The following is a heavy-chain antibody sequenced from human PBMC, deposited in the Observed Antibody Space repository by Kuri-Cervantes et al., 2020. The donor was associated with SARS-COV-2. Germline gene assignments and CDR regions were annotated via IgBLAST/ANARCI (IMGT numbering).Heavy chain of an antibody. CDR2: ISYDGSNK. CDR1: GFTFSSYA. J-gene: IGHJ4*01. D-gene: IGHD3-16*01. Sequence: GESLKISCAASGFTFSSYAMPWVRQAPGKGLEWVAVISYDGSNKYYADSVKGRFTISRDDFKNTVFLQMTSLRDEDTAVYYCAKDYFLGGSFGHAVLDYRGRGTLVTVSS. CDR3: AKDYFLGGSFGHAVLDY. V-gene: IGHV3-30-3*01.